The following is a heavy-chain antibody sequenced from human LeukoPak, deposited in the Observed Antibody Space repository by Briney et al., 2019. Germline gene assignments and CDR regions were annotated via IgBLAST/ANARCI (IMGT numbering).Heavy chain of an antibody. V-gene: IGHV3-48*03. J-gene: IGHJ4*01. Sequence: GGSLRLSCAASGFTFSCYEMNWVRQAPGKGLEWVSYISSSGSTIYYADSVKGRFTISRDNAKNSLYLQMNSLRAEDTAVYYCARSAGTVTTGFDYWGQGTLVTVSS. CDR2: ISSSGSTI. D-gene: IGHD4-17*01. CDR3: ARSAGTVTTGFDY. CDR1: GFTFSCYE.